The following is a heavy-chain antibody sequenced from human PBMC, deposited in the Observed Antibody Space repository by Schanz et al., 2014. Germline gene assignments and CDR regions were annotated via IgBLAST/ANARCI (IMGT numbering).Heavy chain of an antibody. J-gene: IGHJ4*02. Sequence: QMHLAESGGGVVQPGGSLRLSCATSGFTFSHYGIHWVRQAPGKGLEWVAFIRNDGTDKYYAESVRGRFTISRDNSQNTLFLQMNGLTSEDTAVFYCARDYGLWSYAFDSWGQGTLVTVSS. CDR1: GFTFSHYG. V-gene: IGHV3-30*02. CDR3: ARDYGLWSYAFDS. D-gene: IGHD3-10*01. CDR2: IRNDGTDK.